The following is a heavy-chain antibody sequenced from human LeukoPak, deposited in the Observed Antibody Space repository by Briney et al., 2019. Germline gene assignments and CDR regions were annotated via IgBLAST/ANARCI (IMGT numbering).Heavy chain of an antibody. V-gene: IGHV4-34*01. CDR3: ARLARLRNWFDP. CDR2: INHSGST. Sequence: PGGSLRLSCAASGFTFSSYGMHWIRQPPGKGLEWIGEINHSGSTNYNPSLKSRVTISVDTSKNQFSLKLSSVTAADTAVYYCARLARLRNWFDPWGQGTLVTVSS. J-gene: IGHJ5*02. CDR1: GFTFSSYG. D-gene: IGHD3-16*01.